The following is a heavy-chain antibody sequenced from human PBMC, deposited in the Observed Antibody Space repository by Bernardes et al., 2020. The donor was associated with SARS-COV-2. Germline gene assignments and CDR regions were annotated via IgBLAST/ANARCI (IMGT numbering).Heavy chain of an antibody. J-gene: IGHJ4*02. CDR1: GYSITNYW. Sequence: GESLKISCEASGYSITNYWIAWVRQMPGKGLEWMGVIYPGYSDTRYSPSFQGHVTISADKSINTAYLQWSSLKASDTAIYYCATSNVAAADKYYFDYWGQGTQVTVSS. CDR2: IYPGYSDT. V-gene: IGHV5-51*01. CDR3: ATSNVAAADKYYFDY. D-gene: IGHD6-13*01.